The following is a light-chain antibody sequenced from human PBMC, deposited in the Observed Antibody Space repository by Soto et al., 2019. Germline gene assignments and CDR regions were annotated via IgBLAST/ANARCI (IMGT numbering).Light chain of an antibody. CDR1: QNIETW. CDR2: KAS. Sequence: DIQMTQSPSTLSASVGDRVTITCRASQNIETWLAWYQQKPGKAPKLMIYKASSLEGGVPSRFSGSRSGTEFSLTISSLQSDDFATYYCQQYINRWTFGEGTEVEIK. J-gene: IGKJ1*01. CDR3: QQYINRWT. V-gene: IGKV1-5*03.